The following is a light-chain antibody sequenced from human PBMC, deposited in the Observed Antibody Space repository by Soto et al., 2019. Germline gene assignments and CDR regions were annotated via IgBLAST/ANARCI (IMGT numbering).Light chain of an antibody. CDR2: DSA. J-gene: IGLJ1*01. Sequence: QSALTQPASVSGSPGQSITISCTGTNSDIGSYNLVSWYQQHPGEVPKLIIYDSATRPSGIPGRFSGSKSGTSATLGITGLQTGDEAEYYCGVWDRSLTTYVFGPGTKLTVL. CDR1: NSDIGSYNL. V-gene: IGLV2-14*02. CDR3: GVWDRSLTTYV.